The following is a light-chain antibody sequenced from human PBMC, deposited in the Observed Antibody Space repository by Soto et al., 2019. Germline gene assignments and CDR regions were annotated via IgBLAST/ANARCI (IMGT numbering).Light chain of an antibody. CDR1: QSISGW. CDR2: KAS. CDR3: QLYNTYLWT. Sequence: DIQMTQSPSTLSASVGDRVTITCRASQSISGWLAWYQQKPGKAPKLLISKASSLESGVPSRFSGSESGTEFTLTIRSLQPDDFATYYCQLYNTYLWTFGQGTKVEFK. J-gene: IGKJ1*01. V-gene: IGKV1-5*03.